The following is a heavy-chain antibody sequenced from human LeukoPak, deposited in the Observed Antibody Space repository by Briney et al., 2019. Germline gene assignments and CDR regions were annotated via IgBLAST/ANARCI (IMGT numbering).Heavy chain of an antibody. D-gene: IGHD2-15*01. Sequence: GGSLRLSCAASGFTFSNYAMHWVRQAPGKGLEWVAVISYDGSNKYYADSVKGRFTISRDNSKNTLYLQMNSRRAEDTAVYDCARYHLVVVAAGPLRENSIDYWGQGTLVTVSS. V-gene: IGHV3-30*04. CDR1: GFTFSNYA. CDR3: ARYHLVVVAAGPLRENSIDY. CDR2: ISYDGSNK. J-gene: IGHJ4*02.